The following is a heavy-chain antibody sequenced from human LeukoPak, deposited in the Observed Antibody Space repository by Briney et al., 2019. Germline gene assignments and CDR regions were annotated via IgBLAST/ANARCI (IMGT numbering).Heavy chain of an antibody. CDR1: GYTFTSYG. V-gene: IGHV1-18*01. Sequence: GASVKVSCKASGYTFTSYGISWVRQAPGQGLEWMGWISAYNGNTNYAQKFQGRVTMTEDTSTDTAYMKLSSLRSEDTAVYYCATGPHYYYYIDVWGKGTTVTVS. CDR2: ISAYNGNT. J-gene: IGHJ6*03. CDR3: ATGPHYYYYIDV.